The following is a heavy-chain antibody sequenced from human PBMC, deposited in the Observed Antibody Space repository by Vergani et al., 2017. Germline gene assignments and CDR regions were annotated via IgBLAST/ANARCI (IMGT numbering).Heavy chain of an antibody. CDR1: GFTFSSYG. CDR2: IRHDGSNK. CDR3: AKIGSGSYDY. V-gene: IGHV3-30*02. D-gene: IGHD3-10*01. Sequence: QVQLVESGGGVVQPGGSLRLSCAASGFTFSSYGMHWVRQAPGKGLEWVAFIRHDGSNKYYADSVKGRFTISRDNSKNTLYLQMNSLRAEDTAVYYCAKIGSGSYDYWGQGTLVTVSS. J-gene: IGHJ4*02.